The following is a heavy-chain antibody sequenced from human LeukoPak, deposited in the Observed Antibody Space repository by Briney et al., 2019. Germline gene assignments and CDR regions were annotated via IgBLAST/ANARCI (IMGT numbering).Heavy chain of an antibody. CDR2: IYPGDSNP. Sequence: GESLKISCKASGYSFTSYWIGWVRQMPGKGLEWMGIIYPGDSNPRYSPSFRGQVTISADKSISTAYVQRSSLKASDTAMYYCARLGGSGSPHYWGQGTLVTVSS. CDR1: GYSFTSYW. J-gene: IGHJ4*02. D-gene: IGHD3-10*01. CDR3: ARLGGSGSPHY. V-gene: IGHV5-51*01.